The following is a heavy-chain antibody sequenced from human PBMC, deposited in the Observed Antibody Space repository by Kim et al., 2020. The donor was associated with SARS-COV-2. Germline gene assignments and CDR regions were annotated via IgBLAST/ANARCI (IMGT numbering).Heavy chain of an antibody. CDR1: GFTFSSYW. V-gene: IGHV3-7*01. J-gene: IGHJ6*02. CDR2: IKQDGSEK. CDR3: AIEGDSSSWYLMGYYYYGMAV. D-gene: IGHD6-13*01. Sequence: GGSLRLSCAASGFTFSSYWMSWVRQAPGKGLEWVANIKQDGSEKYYVDSVKGRFTISRDNAKNSLYLQMNSLRAEDTAVYYCAIEGDSSSWYLMGYYYYGMAVWGQGTTVTVSS.